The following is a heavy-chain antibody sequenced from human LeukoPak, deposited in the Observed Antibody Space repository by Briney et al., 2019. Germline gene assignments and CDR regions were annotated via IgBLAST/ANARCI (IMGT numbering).Heavy chain of an antibody. CDR1: GFTFSSYS. J-gene: IGHJ4*02. Sequence: GGSLRLSCAASGFTFSSYSMNWVRQAPGKGLEWVSSISSSSSYTYYADSVKGRFTISRDNAKNSLYLQMNSLRAEDTAVYYCARAPGSYYYDSSGYSDYWGQGTLVTVSS. CDR2: ISSSSSYT. D-gene: IGHD3-22*01. V-gene: IGHV3-21*01. CDR3: ARAPGSYYYDSSGYSDY.